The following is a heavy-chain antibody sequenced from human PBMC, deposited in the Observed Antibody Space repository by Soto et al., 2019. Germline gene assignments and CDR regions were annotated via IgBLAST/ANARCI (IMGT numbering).Heavy chain of an antibody. Sequence: EVQLVESGGGLVKPGGSLRLSCAASGFTFGIYTINWVRQAPGKGLEWVASIGTSSTYIYYADSVRGRFTISRDNAKNSLYLQMNSLRAEDTAVYYCARVMCGDCSTYYYYSMDVWGQGTTVTVSS. J-gene: IGHJ6*02. D-gene: IGHD2-21*02. CDR3: ARVMCGDCSTYYYYSMDV. CDR1: GFTFGIYT. CDR2: IGTSSTYI. V-gene: IGHV3-21*01.